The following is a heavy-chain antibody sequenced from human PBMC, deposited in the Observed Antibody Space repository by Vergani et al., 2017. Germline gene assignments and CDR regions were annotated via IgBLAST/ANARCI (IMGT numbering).Heavy chain of an antibody. Sequence: QVQLVQSGAEVKKPGASVKVSCKASGYTFTSYGISWVRQAPGQGLEWMGWISAYNGNTNYAQKLQGRVTMTTDTSTGTGYMELRSLRSDDTAVYYCARDMGITIFGVVIDPDHFDYWGQGTLVTVSS. V-gene: IGHV1-18*01. CDR3: ARDMGITIFGVVIDPDHFDY. J-gene: IGHJ4*02. CDR2: ISAYNGNT. D-gene: IGHD3-3*01. CDR1: GYTFTSYG.